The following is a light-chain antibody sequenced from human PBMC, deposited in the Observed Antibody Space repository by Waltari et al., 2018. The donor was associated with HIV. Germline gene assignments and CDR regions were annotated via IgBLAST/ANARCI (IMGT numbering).Light chain of an antibody. V-gene: IGLV2-14*01. J-gene: IGLJ3*02. Sequence: QSALTQPASVPGSLGQSITISCIGPSSDIGSYHYLSWYQHHPDKAPTLVIYDANARPSGVPFRFSGSKSGNTASLTISGLQAEDEADYYCSSYTSTSTLLFGGGTKVTVL. CDR3: SSYTSTSTLL. CDR1: SSDIGSYHY. CDR2: DAN.